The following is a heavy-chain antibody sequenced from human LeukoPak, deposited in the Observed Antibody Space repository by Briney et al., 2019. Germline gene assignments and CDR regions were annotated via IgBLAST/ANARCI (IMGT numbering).Heavy chain of an antibody. D-gene: IGHD1-14*01. CDR2: IYSGGST. Sequence: GGSLRLSCAPSGFTVSSNYMSWVRQAPGKGLEGVAVIYSGGSTYYADSVKGRFTISRDNSKNTLYLQMNSLRAEDTAVYYCAKDNEVGTVYFDYWGQGTLVIVSS. J-gene: IGHJ4*02. CDR3: AKDNEVGTVYFDY. V-gene: IGHV3-53*01. CDR1: GFTVSSNY.